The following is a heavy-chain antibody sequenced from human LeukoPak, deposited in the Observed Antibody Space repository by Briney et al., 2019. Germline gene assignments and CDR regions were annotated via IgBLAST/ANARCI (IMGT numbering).Heavy chain of an antibody. V-gene: IGHV4-59*01. CDR3: ARNHGSSVYYYYGMDV. CDR1: GGSISTYY. J-gene: IGHJ6*02. Sequence: SETLSPTCTVSGGSISTYYWSWIRQPPGKGLEWIGYIYFSGSTNYNPPLKSRVTISVDTSKNQFSLKLSSVTAADTAVYYCARNHGSSVYYYYGMDVWGQGTTVTVSS. CDR2: IYFSGST. D-gene: IGHD6-6*01.